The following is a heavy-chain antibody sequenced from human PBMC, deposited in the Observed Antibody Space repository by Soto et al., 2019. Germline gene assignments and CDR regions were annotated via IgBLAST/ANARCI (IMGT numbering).Heavy chain of an antibody. CDR2: ISGSGGST. CDR3: ASSVRALVFGELLGIAYYYGMDV. Sequence: GGSLRLSCAASGFTFSSYAMSWVRQAPGKGLEWVSAISGSGGSTYYADSVKGRFTISRDNSKNTLYLQMNSLRAEDTAVYYCASSVRALVFGELLGIAYYYGMDVWGQGTTVTVSS. CDR1: GFTFSSYA. D-gene: IGHD3-10*01. J-gene: IGHJ6*02. V-gene: IGHV3-23*01.